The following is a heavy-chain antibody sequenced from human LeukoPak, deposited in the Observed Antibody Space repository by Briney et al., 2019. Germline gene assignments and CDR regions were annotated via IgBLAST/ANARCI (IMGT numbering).Heavy chain of an antibody. CDR3: GRDFGLVGTKRSFDL. Sequence: GGSLRLSCAASGFTFTDYYMGWIRQAPGKGLEWLSYISGSGTTIFYADSVKGRFTISRDNAKNSVDLQMNSLRVEDTAVYYCGRDFGLVGTKRSFDLWGQGTMVTVS. CDR2: ISGSGTTI. D-gene: IGHD1-7*01. V-gene: IGHV3-11*01. CDR1: GFTFTDYY. J-gene: IGHJ3*01.